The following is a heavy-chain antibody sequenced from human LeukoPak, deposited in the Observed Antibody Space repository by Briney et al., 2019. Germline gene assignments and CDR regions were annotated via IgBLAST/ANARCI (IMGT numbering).Heavy chain of an antibody. V-gene: IGHV3-30-3*01. D-gene: IGHD3-3*01. CDR1: GFTFSSYA. Sequence: PGRSLSLSCAASGFTFSSYAMHWVRQAPGKGLEWVAVISYDGSKKYHADSVKGRFTISRDNSNKMQYLEMDSLRADDTAVYYCARGGDFWSGYKTHEYGLDVWGQGTTVTVSS. CDR2: ISYDGSKK. CDR3: ARGGDFWSGYKTHEYGLDV. J-gene: IGHJ6*02.